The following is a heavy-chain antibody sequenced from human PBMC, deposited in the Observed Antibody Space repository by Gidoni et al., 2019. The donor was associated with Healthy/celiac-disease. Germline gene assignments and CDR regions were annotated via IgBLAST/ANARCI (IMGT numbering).Heavy chain of an antibody. CDR3: ARVLTGSGSYYNVDY. J-gene: IGHJ4*02. CDR1: GGSFSGYY. V-gene: IGHV4-34*01. CDR2: INHSGST. D-gene: IGHD3-10*01. Sequence: QVQLQQWGAGLLKPSETLSLPCAVYGGSFSGYYWSWIRQPPGKGLEWIGEINHSGSTNYNPSLKSRVTISVDTSKNQFSLKLSSVTAADTAVYYCARVLTGSGSYYNVDYWGQGTLVTVSS.